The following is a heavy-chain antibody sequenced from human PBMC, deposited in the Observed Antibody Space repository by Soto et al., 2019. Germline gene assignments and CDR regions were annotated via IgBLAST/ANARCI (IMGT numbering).Heavy chain of an antibody. Sequence: PSETLSLTCTVSGGSISSGDYYWSWTRQPPGKGLEWIGYIYYSGSTYYNPSLKSRVTISVDTSKNQFSLKLSSVTAADTAVYYCARDRATLDIDYWGQGTLVTVSS. CDR3: ARDRATLDIDY. V-gene: IGHV4-30-4*01. J-gene: IGHJ4*02. CDR1: GGSISSGDYY. CDR2: IYYSGST. D-gene: IGHD3-9*01.